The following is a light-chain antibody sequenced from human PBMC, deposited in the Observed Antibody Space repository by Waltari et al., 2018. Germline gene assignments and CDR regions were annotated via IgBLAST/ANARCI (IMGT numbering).Light chain of an antibody. Sequence: EIVLPQSPGTLSLSPGERATLSCRASQRVSRSLAWYQQKPGQAPRLLIYGASSTATGVPDRFSGIGAGTDFSLTISRLEPEDFAVYYCQHYVRLPVSFGQGTKVEIK. J-gene: IGKJ1*01. CDR3: QHYVRLPVS. CDR1: QRVSRS. V-gene: IGKV3-20*01. CDR2: GAS.